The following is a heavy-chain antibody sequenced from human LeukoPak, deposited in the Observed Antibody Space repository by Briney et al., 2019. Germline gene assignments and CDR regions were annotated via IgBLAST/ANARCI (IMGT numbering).Heavy chain of an antibody. CDR2: IYYSGST. D-gene: IGHD5-24*01. Sequence: ASETLSLTCTVSGGSISSSSYYWGWIRQPPGKGLEWIGSIYYSGSTYYNPSLKSRVTISVDTSKNQFSLKLSSVTAADTAVYYCARVRDGYNDAYDIWGQGTMVTVSS. CDR1: GGSISSSSYY. J-gene: IGHJ3*02. V-gene: IGHV4-39*01. CDR3: ARVRDGYNDAYDI.